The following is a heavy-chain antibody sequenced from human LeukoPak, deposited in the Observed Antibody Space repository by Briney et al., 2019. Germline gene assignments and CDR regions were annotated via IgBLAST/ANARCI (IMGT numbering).Heavy chain of an antibody. CDR2: IYPGDSDT. V-gene: IGHV5-51*01. CDR1: GYNFTSYW. D-gene: IGHD3-16*01. CDR3: ATYSGTFYFDC. J-gene: IGHJ4*02. Sequence: GESLKISCKRSGYNFTSYWIAWVRQMPGRGLEWMEIIYPGDSDTRYSPSFQGPVITSAVKSISSTYLQWSSLKASDTAIYYCATYSGTFYFDCWGQGTLVTVSS.